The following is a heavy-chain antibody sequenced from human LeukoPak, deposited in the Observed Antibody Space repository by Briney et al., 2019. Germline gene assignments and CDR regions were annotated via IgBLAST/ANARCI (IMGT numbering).Heavy chain of an antibody. Sequence: ASVTVSCKASGYTFTSYGISWVRQAPGQGLEWMGWISAYNGNTNYAQKLQGRVTMTTDTSTSTAYMELRSLRSDDTAVYYCARVTSGSYSGDDAFDIWGQGTMVTVSS. V-gene: IGHV1-18*01. CDR3: ARVTSGSYSGDDAFDI. D-gene: IGHD1-26*01. CDR1: GYTFTSYG. J-gene: IGHJ3*02. CDR2: ISAYNGNT.